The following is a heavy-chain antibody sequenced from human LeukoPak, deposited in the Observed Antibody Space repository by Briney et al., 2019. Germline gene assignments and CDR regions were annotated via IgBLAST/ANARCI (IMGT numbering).Heavy chain of an antibody. V-gene: IGHV4-4*07. CDR3: AKGDPFRAGWFDP. CDR2: IYTSGST. D-gene: IGHD6-13*01. CDR1: GGSFSTYY. J-gene: IGHJ5*02. Sequence: PSETLSLTCTVSGGSFSTYYWSWIRQAAGMGLEWIGRIYTSGSTNYNPSLKSRVTMSVDTSKNRFSLKLSSVTAADTAVYYCAKGDPFRAGWFDPWGQGILVTVSS.